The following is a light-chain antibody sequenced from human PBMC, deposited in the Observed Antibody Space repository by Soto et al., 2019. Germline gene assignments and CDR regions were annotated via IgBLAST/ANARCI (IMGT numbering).Light chain of an antibody. V-gene: IGLV1-40*01. J-gene: IGLJ1*01. CDR3: QSYDISLSGSV. CDR1: SSKIGAGYD. CDR2: GNT. Sequence: QSVLTQPPSVSGATGERVTISCTGSSSKIGAGYDVHWYQQVPGTAPKLLIYGNTNRPSGVPDRFSGSKSGTSASLAITGLQAEDEADYYCQSYDISLSGSVFGTGTKVTVL.